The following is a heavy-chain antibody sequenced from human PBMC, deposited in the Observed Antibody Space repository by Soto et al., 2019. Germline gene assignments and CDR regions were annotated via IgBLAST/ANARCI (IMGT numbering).Heavy chain of an antibody. CDR1: GGSISSGDYY. D-gene: IGHD2-15*01. V-gene: IGHV4-30-4*01. CDR3: ARDLHRGGYYGMDV. CDR2: IYYSGST. Sequence: SSETLSLTCTVSGGSISSGDYYWSWIRQPPGKGLEWIGYIYYSGSTYYNPSLKSRVTISVDTSKNQFSLKLSSVTAADTAVYYCARDLHRGGYYGMDVWGQGTTVTVSS. J-gene: IGHJ6*02.